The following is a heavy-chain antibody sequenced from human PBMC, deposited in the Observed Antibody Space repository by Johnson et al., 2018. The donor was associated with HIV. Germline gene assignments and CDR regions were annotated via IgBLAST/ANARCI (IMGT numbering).Heavy chain of an antibody. CDR2: ISGSGGST. V-gene: IGHV3-23*04. CDR1: GFTFSSYA. D-gene: IGHD1-7*01. CDR3: ARGGTESVGYHPAAHFLSAFDI. J-gene: IGHJ3*02. Sequence: VQLVESGGGLVQPGGSLRLSCAASGFTFSSYAMSWVRQAPGKGLEWVSAISGSGGSTYYADSVKGRFTISRANSKNTLVLQMNSLRAEDTAVYYCARGGTESVGYHPAAHFLSAFDIWGQGTMVTVSS.